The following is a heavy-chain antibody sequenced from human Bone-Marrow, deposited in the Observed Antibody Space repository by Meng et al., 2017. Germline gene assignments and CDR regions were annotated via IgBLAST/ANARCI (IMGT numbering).Heavy chain of an antibody. CDR3: ARVSVRGVIRWFDP. V-gene: IGHV1-2*06. CDR1: GYTFPDYW. CDR2: INPKSGDT. D-gene: IGHD3-10*01. Sequence: QVQLVQSGVEVEKPGASVKVSCKASGYTFPDYWLHWVRRAPGQGLEWMGRINPKSGDTHYAQRFQGRVTMTGDTSISTAYMELSGLRSDDTAMYYCARVSVRGVIRWFDPWGQGTLVTVSS. J-gene: IGHJ5*02.